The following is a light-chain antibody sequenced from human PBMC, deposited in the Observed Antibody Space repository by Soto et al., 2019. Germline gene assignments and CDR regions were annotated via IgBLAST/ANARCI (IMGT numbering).Light chain of an antibody. CDR1: SSNIGARYD. CDR3: QSYDSSLSGPV. V-gene: IGLV1-40*01. Sequence: QPVLTQPPSVSGASGQRVTISCTGSSSNIGARYDVHWYEQLPGTAPKLLIYGNNNRPSGVPDRFSGSRSGTSASLAITGLQADDEADYYCQSYDSSLSGPVFGGGTKLTVL. J-gene: IGLJ2*01. CDR2: GNN.